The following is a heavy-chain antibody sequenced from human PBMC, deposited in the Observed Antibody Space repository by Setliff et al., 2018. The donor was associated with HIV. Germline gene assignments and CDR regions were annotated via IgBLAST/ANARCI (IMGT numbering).Heavy chain of an antibody. D-gene: IGHD3-10*01. Sequence: PSETLSLTCTVSGGSISSYYWSGIRQSPGKGLEWIGYIYPIWSPDYPSGNTFYNPSFRSRVTLSLDTSKTQFSLKLTSVTAADAAVYYCTGDYNSGSHRFDYWGQGTPVTVSS. CDR3: TGDYNSGSHRFDY. CDR2: IYPIWSPDYPSGNT. CDR1: GGSISSYY. V-gene: IGHV4-4*08. J-gene: IGHJ4*02.